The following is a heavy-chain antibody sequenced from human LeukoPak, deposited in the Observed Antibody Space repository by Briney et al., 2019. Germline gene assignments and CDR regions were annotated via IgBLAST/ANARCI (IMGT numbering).Heavy chain of an antibody. J-gene: IGHJ4*02. CDR1: GFTFSNLA. CDR2: FDVGGGST. CDR3: AKGGGRTTYYFAY. Sequence: GGSLRLSCAASGFTFSNLAMSGVRQAPRKGVEWGSGFDVGGGSTYYADSVKGRFTISRDHSKNTLDLQMNSLRAEDTAIYYCAKGGGRTTYYFAYWGQGTLVTVSS. V-gene: IGHV3-23*01. D-gene: IGHD1-14*01.